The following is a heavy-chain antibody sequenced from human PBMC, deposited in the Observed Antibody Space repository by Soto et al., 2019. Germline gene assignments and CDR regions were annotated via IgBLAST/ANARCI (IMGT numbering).Heavy chain of an antibody. J-gene: IGHJ5*02. CDR3: VRDGTKTLRDWFDP. V-gene: IGHV4-4*07. D-gene: IGHD1-1*01. CDR1: GASISGFY. Sequence: XATLSLTCTVSGASISGFYWSWIRKSSGKGLEWIGRIYATGTTDYNPSLKSRVMMSVDTSKKQFSLKLRSVTAADTAVYYCVRDGTKTLRDWFDPWGQGISVTVSS. CDR2: IYATGTT.